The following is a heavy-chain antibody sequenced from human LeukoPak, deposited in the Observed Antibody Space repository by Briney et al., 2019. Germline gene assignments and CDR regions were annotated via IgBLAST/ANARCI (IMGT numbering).Heavy chain of an antibody. CDR2: MFRTGST. D-gene: IGHD6-19*01. J-gene: IGHJ5*02. Sequence: PSETLSLTCTVSGGSISSYYWIWIRQPPGKGLEWIGYMFRTGSTNYNPSLKSRVTITPDTSKNQFSLRLTSVTAADTAVYYCAREGTYGWYNWFDPWGQGTLATVSS. V-gene: IGHV4-59*13. CDR1: GGSISSYY. CDR3: AREGTYGWYNWFDP.